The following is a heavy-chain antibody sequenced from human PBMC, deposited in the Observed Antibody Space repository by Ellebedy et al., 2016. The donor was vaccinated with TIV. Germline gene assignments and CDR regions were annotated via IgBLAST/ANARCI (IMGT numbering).Heavy chain of an antibody. CDR3: AGGGSGYWGS. CDR1: GLTFSSYW. CDR2: VNSDGSST. V-gene: IGHV3-74*01. Sequence: GESLKISCAASGLTFSSYWMHWVRQAPGKGLVWVSRVNSDGSSTTYADSVKGRFTISRDNAKNTLYLQMNSLRAEDTAVYYCAGGGSGYWGSWGQGTLVTVSS. J-gene: IGHJ4*02. D-gene: IGHD3-22*01.